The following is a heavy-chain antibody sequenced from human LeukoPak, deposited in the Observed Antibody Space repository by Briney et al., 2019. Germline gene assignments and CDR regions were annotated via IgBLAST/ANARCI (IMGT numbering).Heavy chain of an antibody. J-gene: IGHJ3*01. CDR2: INTDGSRT. V-gene: IGHV3-74*01. CDR3: ARGAFGVYAFDL. D-gene: IGHD3-3*01. Sequence: GGSLRLSCAASGFTLSSYWMHWVRQAPGKGLVWVSRINTDGSRTNYADSVKGRFTIARDNAKNTLYLQMNSLRAEDTAVYYCARGAFGVYAFDLWGQGTMVTVSS. CDR1: GFTLSSYW.